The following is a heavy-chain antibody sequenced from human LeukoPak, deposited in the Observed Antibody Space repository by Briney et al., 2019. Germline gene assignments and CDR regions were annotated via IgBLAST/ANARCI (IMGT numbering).Heavy chain of an antibody. D-gene: IGHD2-2*02. J-gene: IGHJ6*04. CDR3: ARDLGYCTSTSCYSLYGTDV. V-gene: IGHV3-48*03. CDR1: GFTFSSYE. Sequence: PGGSLRLSCAASGFTFSSYEMNWVRQAPGKGLEWVSYISSSGSTIYYADSVKGRFTISRDNAKNSLYLQMNSLRAEDTAVYYCARDLGYCTSTSCYSLYGTDVWAKGPRSPSPQ. CDR2: ISSSGSTI.